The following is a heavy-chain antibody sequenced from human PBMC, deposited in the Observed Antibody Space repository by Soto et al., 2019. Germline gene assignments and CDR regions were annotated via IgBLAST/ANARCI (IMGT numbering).Heavy chain of an antibody. CDR1: GYTLAELS. Sequence: ASVKVSCKVSGYTLAELSMHWVRQAPGKGLEWMGGFDPEDGETIYAQKFQGRVTMTEDTSTDTAYMELSSLRSEDTAVYYCATEYSYGYAYYYGMDVWGQGTTVTVSS. V-gene: IGHV1-24*01. J-gene: IGHJ6*02. CDR3: ATEYSYGYAYYYGMDV. CDR2: FDPEDGET. D-gene: IGHD5-18*01.